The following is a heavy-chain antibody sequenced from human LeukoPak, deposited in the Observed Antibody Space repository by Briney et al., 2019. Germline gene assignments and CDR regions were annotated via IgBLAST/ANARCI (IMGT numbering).Heavy chain of an antibody. D-gene: IGHD2-2*01. CDR1: GGTFSSYA. CDR2: IIPIFGTA. J-gene: IGHJ4*02. Sequence: AASVKVSCKASGGTFSSYAISWVRQAPGQGLELMGGIIPIFGTANYAQKFQGRVTITTDESTSTAYMELSSLRSEDTAVYYCARGLNCSSTSCYLPFNYWGQGTLVTVSS. V-gene: IGHV1-69*05. CDR3: ARGLNCSSTSCYLPFNY.